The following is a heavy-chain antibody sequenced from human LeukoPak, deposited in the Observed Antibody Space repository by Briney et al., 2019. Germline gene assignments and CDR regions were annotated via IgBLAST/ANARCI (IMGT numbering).Heavy chain of an antibody. Sequence: SVKVSCKASGGTFSSYAISWVRQAPGQGLEWMGGIIPIFGTANYAQKFQGRVTITADKSTSTAYMELSSLRSEDTAVYYCARDGNEYCTNGVCYGSGFDYWGQGTLVTVSS. J-gene: IGHJ4*02. V-gene: IGHV1-69*06. CDR1: GGTFSSYA. D-gene: IGHD2-8*01. CDR3: ARDGNEYCTNGVCYGSGFDY. CDR2: IIPIFGTA.